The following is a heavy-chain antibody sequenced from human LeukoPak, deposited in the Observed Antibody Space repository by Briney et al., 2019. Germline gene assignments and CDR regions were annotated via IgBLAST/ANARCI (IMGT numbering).Heavy chain of an antibody. CDR1: GFTFSDHY. Sequence: GGSLRLSCAASGFTFSDHYMTWIRQAPGKGLEWVSHISSVGTSRYYADSVKGRFTISRDNTKKSLYLQVNSLRAEDTAVYYCAKDLSYTSGASDHWGQGTLVTVSS. CDR3: AKDLSYTSGASDH. CDR2: ISSVGTSR. V-gene: IGHV3-11*01. J-gene: IGHJ4*02. D-gene: IGHD6-19*01.